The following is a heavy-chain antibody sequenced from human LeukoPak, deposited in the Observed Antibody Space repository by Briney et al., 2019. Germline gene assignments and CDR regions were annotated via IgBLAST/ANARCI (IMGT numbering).Heavy chain of an antibody. V-gene: IGHV3-23*01. CDR1: GFTFSNYV. Sequence: PGGSLRLSCPASGFTFSNYVMSWVRQAPGKGLEWVSAITGGSDSTYYADSVKGRFTISRDNSKSTLYLQMNSLRAEDTAVYYCAKDRSGYSSSWGQGTLVTVSS. CDR2: ITGGSDST. D-gene: IGHD6-13*01. CDR3: AKDRSGYSSS. J-gene: IGHJ4*02.